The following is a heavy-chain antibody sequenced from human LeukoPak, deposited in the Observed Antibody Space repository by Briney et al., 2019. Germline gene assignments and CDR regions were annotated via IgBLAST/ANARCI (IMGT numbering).Heavy chain of an antibody. J-gene: IGHJ4*02. D-gene: IGHD2-2*01. V-gene: IGHV3-30*02. CDR3: AKDGDQLTTFDY. CDR2: IRYDGSNK. CDR1: GLTFSSYG. Sequence: GGSLRLSCAASGLTFSSYGMHWVRQAPDKGLEWVAFIRYDGSNKYYADSVKGRFTISRDNSKNTLYLQMNSLRAKDTAVYYCAKDGDQLTTFDYWGQGTLVTVSS.